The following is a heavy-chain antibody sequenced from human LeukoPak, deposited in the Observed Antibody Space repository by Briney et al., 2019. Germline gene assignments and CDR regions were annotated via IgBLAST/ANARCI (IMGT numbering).Heavy chain of an antibody. CDR3: AREPIVGANFDY. CDR1: GFTFSSYW. CDR2: INSDGSST. Sequence: PGGSLRLSCAASGFTFSSYWMHWVRQAPGKGLVWVSRINSDGSSTSYADSVKGRFTISRDNAKNTPYLQMNSLRAEDTAVYYCAREPIVGANFDYWGQGTLVTVSS. D-gene: IGHD1-26*01. J-gene: IGHJ4*02. V-gene: IGHV3-74*01.